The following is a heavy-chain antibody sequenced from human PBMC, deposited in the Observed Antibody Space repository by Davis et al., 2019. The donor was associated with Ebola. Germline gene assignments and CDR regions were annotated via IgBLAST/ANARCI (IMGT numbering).Heavy chain of an antibody. Sequence: PGGSLRLSCAASGFTFSSYAMSWVRQAPGKGLEWVSAISGSGGSTYYADSVKGRFTISRDNAKNSLFLQMNNLRAEDTALYYCAKDMFLDTAMANYWYGMDVWGQGTTVTVSS. V-gene: IGHV3-23*01. CDR3: AKDMFLDTAMANYWYGMDV. CDR2: ISGSGGST. D-gene: IGHD5-18*01. J-gene: IGHJ6*02. CDR1: GFTFSSYA.